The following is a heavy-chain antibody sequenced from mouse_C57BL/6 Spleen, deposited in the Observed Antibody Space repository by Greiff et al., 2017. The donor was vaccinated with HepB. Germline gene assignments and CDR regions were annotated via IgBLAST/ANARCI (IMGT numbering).Heavy chain of an antibody. J-gene: IGHJ2*01. CDR1: GYSFTSYY. CDR2: IYPGSGNT. D-gene: IGHD2-3*01. V-gene: IGHV1-66*01. Sequence: QVQLQQSGPELVKPGASVKISCKASGYSFTSYYIHWVKQRPGQGLEWIGWIYPGSGNTKYNEKFKGKATLTADTSSSTAYMQLSSLTSEDSAVYYCARDYDGYSPFDYWGQGTTLTVSS. CDR3: ARDYDGYSPFDY.